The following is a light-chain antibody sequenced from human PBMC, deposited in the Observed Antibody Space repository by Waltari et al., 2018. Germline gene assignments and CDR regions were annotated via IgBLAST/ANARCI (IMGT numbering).Light chain of an antibody. CDR2: STY. CDR1: QTVRTIA. J-gene: IGKJ4*01. CDR3: QQYDGRVVT. V-gene: IGKV3-20*01. Sequence: CRTSQTVRTIALSWYQQKPGQAQRGVMYSTYNRGTSIPDRFSGRGSGTDFTLTINRLAPEDFAMYYCQQYDGRVVTVGGGTKVEI.